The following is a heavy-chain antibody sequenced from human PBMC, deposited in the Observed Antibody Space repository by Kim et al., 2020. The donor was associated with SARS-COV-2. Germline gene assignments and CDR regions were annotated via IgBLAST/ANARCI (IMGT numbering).Heavy chain of an antibody. V-gene: IGHV4-59*13. CDR2: IYYSGST. J-gene: IGHJ4*02. CDR1: GGSISSYY. CDR3: ARWTPDYDILTGRQAYYFDY. D-gene: IGHD3-9*01. Sequence: SETLSLTCTVSGGSISSYYWSWIRQPPGKGLEWIGYIYYSGSTNYNPSLKSRVTISVDTSKNQFSLKLSSVTAADTAVYYCARWTPDYDILTGRQAYYFDYWGQGTLVTVSS.